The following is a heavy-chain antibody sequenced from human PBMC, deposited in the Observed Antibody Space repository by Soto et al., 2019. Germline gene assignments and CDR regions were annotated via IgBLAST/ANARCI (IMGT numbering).Heavy chain of an antibody. CDR2: IIPIFGTA. D-gene: IGHD3-22*01. CDR1: GGTFSSYA. CDR3: AGEPADYYDSSRYFDF. J-gene: IGHJ4*02. V-gene: IGHV1-69*06. Sequence: QVQLVQSGAEVKKPGSSVKVSCTASGGTFSSYAISWVRQAPGQGLEWMGGIIPIFGTANYAQKFEGRVTITADKSTSTAYMELRRLRSEKPAVYYWAGEPADYYDSSRYFDFLGQGTLVTVSS.